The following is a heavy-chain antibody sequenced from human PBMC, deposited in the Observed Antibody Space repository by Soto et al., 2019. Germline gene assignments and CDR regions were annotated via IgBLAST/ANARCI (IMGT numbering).Heavy chain of an antibody. J-gene: IGHJ6*02. D-gene: IGHD6-19*01. CDR1: GYTFTGYY. V-gene: IGHV1-2*02. CDR2: INPNSGGT. CDR3: ARWGSSGWYDVYYYYGMDV. Sequence: QVQLVQSGAEVKKPGASVKVSCKASGYTFTGYYMHWVRQAPGQGLEWMGWINPNSGGTNYAQKFQGRVTMTRDRSISTAYMELSRLRSDDTAVYYCARWGSSGWYDVYYYYGMDVWGQGTTVTVSS.